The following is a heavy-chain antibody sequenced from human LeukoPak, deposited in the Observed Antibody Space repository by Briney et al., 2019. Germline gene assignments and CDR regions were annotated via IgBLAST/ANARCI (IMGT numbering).Heavy chain of an antibody. D-gene: IGHD6-13*01. CDR1: GYSFTSYW. CDR2: IDPSDSYT. J-gene: IGHJ5*02. CDR3: ARGVWVAAAGNWFDP. Sequence: GESLKISCKGSGYSFTSYWISWVRQMPGKGLEWMGRIDPSDSYTNYSPSFQGHVTISADKSISTAYLQWSSLKASDTAMYYCARGVWVAAAGNWFDPWGQRTLVTVSS. V-gene: IGHV5-10-1*01.